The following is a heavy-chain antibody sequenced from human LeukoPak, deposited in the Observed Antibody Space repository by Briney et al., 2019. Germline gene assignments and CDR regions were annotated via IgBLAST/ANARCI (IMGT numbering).Heavy chain of an antibody. CDR2: MNPNSGNT. V-gene: IGHV1-8*03. CDR1: GYTFTSYD. Sequence: ASVKVSCKASGYTFTSYDINWVRQAPGQGLEWMGWMNPNSGNTGYAQKFQGRVTITRNTSISTAYMELSSLRSEDTAVYYCARVNYYDSSGYPYMDVWGKGTTVTVSS. D-gene: IGHD3-22*01. CDR3: ARVNYYDSSGYPYMDV. J-gene: IGHJ6*03.